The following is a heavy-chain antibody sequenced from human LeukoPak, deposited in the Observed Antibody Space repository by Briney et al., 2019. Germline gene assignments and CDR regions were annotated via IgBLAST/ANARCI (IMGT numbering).Heavy chain of an antibody. CDR2: ISFSGSNV. V-gene: IGHV3-30*02. J-gene: IGHJ4*02. CDR3: AKPTTGSPTAAGLDY. CDR1: GFTFSSYG. Sequence: PGGSLRLSCAASGFTFSSYGVYWVRQAPGKGLEWVSYISFSGSNVHYADSVKGRFTISRDNSKSTLFLQMNSLRPEDTAVYYCAKPTTGSPTAAGLDYWGQGTLVTVSS. D-gene: IGHD1-1*01.